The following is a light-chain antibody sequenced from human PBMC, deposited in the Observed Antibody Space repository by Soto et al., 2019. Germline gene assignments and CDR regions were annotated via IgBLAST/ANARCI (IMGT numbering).Light chain of an antibody. Sequence: QSVLTQPPSRSAAPGQEVTISCSGSGSNVGYNSVSWYQQLPGTAPKLLIYDNYKRPSGIPARFSGSKSGTSASLGITGLQTGDEADYYCGAWDDRLTAYVFGSGTKVTVL. CDR3: GAWDDRLTAYV. V-gene: IGLV1-51*01. J-gene: IGLJ1*01. CDR1: GSNVGYNS. CDR2: DNY.